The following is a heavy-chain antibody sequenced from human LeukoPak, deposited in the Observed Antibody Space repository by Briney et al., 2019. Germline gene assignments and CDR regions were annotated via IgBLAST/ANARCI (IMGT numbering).Heavy chain of an antibody. D-gene: IGHD3-22*01. J-gene: IGHJ4*02. CDR2: ISSSSSYT. CDR3: ARGEYYYDGGY. CDR1: GFTFSDYY. Sequence: PGGSLRLSCAASGFTFSDYYMSWIRQAPGKGLEWVSYISSSSSYTNYADSVKGRFTISRDNAKNSLFLQMNSLRVEETAVYYCARGEYYYDGGYWGQGTLVTVSS. V-gene: IGHV3-11*06.